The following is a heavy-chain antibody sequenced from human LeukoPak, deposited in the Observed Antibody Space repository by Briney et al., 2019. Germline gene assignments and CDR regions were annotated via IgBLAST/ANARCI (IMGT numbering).Heavy chain of an antibody. J-gene: IGHJ4*02. V-gene: IGHV4-30-2*01. CDR1: GGSITSDGYY. D-gene: IGHD2-15*01. CDR2: IYHSGST. CDR3: ARLCAPHSGCSDY. Sequence: SETLSLTCTVSGGSITSDGYYWSWIRQPPGKGLEWIGYIYHSGSTYYNPSLKSRVTISVDRSKNQFSLKLSSVTAADTAVYYCARLCAPHSGCSDYWGQGTLVTVSS.